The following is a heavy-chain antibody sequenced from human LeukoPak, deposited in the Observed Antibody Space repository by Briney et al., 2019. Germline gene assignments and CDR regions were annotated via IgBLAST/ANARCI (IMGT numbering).Heavy chain of an antibody. CDR1: GFTFSSYS. V-gene: IGHV3-21*04. Sequence: GGSLRLSCAASGFTFSSYSMNWVRQAPGKGLEWVSSISSSSIYKYYADSVKGRFTISRDNSKNTLYLQMSSLRAEDTAVYYCARDIGGATYDYWGQGTLVTVSS. CDR3: ARDIGGATYDY. J-gene: IGHJ4*02. D-gene: IGHD1-26*01. CDR2: ISSSSIYK.